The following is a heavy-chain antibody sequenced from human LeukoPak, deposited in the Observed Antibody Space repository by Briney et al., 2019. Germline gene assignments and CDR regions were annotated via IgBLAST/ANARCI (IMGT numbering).Heavy chain of an antibody. CDR1: GFTLTTYW. CDR2: IRQDGSEK. V-gene: IGHV3-7*01. D-gene: IGHD3-22*01. CDR3: ARDSSAYYIGYFVL. Sequence: GGSLRLSCAASGFTLTTYWMSWVPQAPGKGLEWVARIRQDGSEKFYVVSMKGRFIISRDNAKNSLYLQMNSLRAEDTALYYCARDSSAYYIGYFVLWGRGSLVTVSS. J-gene: IGHJ2*01.